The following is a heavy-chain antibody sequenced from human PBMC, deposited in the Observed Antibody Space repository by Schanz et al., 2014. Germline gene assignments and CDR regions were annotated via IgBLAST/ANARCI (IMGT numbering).Heavy chain of an antibody. CDR3: AKGQLLSYYFDY. CDR1: GFSVSTNY. V-gene: IGHV3-23*04. J-gene: IGHJ4*02. Sequence: EVQLVESGGGLIQPGGSLRLSCAVSGFSVSTNYMSWVRQAPGKGLEWVSAISGSGGDTYYADSVKGRFTISRDNSKNTLYLQMNSLRAEDTAVYYCAKGQLLSYYFDYWGQGTLVTVSS. D-gene: IGHD2-21*01. CDR2: ISGSGGDT.